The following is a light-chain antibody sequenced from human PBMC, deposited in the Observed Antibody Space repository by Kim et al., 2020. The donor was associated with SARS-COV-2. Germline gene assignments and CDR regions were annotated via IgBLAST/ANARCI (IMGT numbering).Light chain of an antibody. Sequence: VSPGERATLSCRASQSVSSNLAWYQQIPGQAPRLLIYGASTRATGVPARFSGSGSGTEFTLTISSLQSEHFAVYYCQQYNNWPLTFGPGTKVDIK. V-gene: IGKV3-15*01. CDR1: QSVSSN. CDR2: GAS. CDR3: QQYNNWPLT. J-gene: IGKJ3*01.